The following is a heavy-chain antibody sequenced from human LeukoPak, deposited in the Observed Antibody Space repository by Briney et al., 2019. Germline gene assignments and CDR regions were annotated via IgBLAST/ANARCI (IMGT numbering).Heavy chain of an antibody. CDR2: ISWNSGSI. Sequence: GGSLRLSCAASGFTFDDYAMHWVRQAPGKGLEWVSGISWNSGSIGYADSVKGRFTISRDNAKNSLYLQMNSLRAEDTALYYCAKDLLWADYFGSGSYLDYWGQGILVIVSS. V-gene: IGHV3-9*01. D-gene: IGHD3-10*01. CDR1: GFTFDDYA. J-gene: IGHJ4*02. CDR3: AKDLLWADYFGSGSYLDY.